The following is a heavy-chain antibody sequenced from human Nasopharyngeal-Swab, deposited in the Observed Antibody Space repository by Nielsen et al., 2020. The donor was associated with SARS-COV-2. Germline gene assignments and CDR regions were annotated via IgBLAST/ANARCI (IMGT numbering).Heavy chain of an antibody. CDR1: GFTVSAFG. J-gene: IGHJ3*02. CDR3: AKTLVGATLLSSLHAFDI. D-gene: IGHD1-26*01. V-gene: IGHV3-33*05. Sequence: GESLKISCAASGFTVSAFGMHWVRQAPGEVLEWVAHISYDGHTQYYSDSVTGRFTISRDNSKNTLYLQMNSLRAEDTAVYYCAKTLVGATLLSSLHAFDIWGQGTMVTVSS. CDR2: ISYDGHTQ.